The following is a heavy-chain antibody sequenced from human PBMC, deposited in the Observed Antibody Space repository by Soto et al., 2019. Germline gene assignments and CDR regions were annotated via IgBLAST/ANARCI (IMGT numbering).Heavy chain of an antibody. V-gene: IGHV3-23*01. D-gene: IGHD4-17*01. CDR1: GFTFSNYV. J-gene: IGHJ4*02. CDR2: ISGTGGST. CDR3: APNPTVTTAFDY. Sequence: GGSLRLSCAASGFTFSNYVLSWVRQAPGKGLEWVSAISGTGGSTYYADSVKGRFTISRDNAKNTLYLQMNSLRAEDTAVYYCAPNPTVTTAFDYWGQGTLVTVSS.